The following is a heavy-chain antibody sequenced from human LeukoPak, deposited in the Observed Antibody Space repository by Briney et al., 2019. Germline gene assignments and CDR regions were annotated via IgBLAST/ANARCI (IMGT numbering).Heavy chain of an antibody. Sequence: AAVKVSCKASGYTFTGFCIHWVRQGPGQGLEWMGWLNPNSGGTNYAQNFQGRVTMTRDTSISTGYMELSRLRSDDTAVYYCARDLDNYSGSGSYYNGDPLFQHWGQGTLVTVSS. CDR2: LNPNSGGT. CDR1: GYTFTGFC. J-gene: IGHJ1*01. CDR3: ARDLDNYSGSGSYYNGDPLFQH. D-gene: IGHD3-10*01. V-gene: IGHV1-2*02.